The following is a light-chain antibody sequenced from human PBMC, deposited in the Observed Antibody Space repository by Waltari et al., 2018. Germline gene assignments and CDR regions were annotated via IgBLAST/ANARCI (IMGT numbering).Light chain of an antibody. CDR2: DDS. CDR1: NIAALS. J-gene: IGLJ3*02. V-gene: IGLV3-21*01. CDR3: QVWHSSGGV. Sequence: SYVLTQPPSVSVAPRKTAKITCGGKNIAALSVHWYQQRPGRAPVVVSQDDSDRPSGVPERSSGSNPGNTATLTSRGVGAGDGADYYCQVWHSSGGVFGGGTRLTVL.